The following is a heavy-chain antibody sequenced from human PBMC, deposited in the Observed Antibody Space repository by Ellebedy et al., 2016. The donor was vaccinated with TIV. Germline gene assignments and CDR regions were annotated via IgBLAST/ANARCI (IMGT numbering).Heavy chain of an antibody. V-gene: IGHV1-18*01. D-gene: IGHD3-10*01. Sequence: ASVKVSXKASGYTFTSYGISWVRQAPGQGLEWMGWISAYNGNTNYAQKLQGRVTMTTDTSTSTAYMELRSLRSDDTAVYYCARMYYGSGSPPFDPWGQGTLVTVSS. CDR1: GYTFTSYG. CDR2: ISAYNGNT. J-gene: IGHJ5*02. CDR3: ARMYYGSGSPPFDP.